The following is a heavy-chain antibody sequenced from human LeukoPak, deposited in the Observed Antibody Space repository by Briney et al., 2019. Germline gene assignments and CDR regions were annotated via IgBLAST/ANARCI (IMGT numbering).Heavy chain of an antibody. CDR1: GYTFTGYY. CDR2: INPNSGGT. J-gene: IGHJ4*02. CDR3: ARGGSWTGGY. V-gene: IGHV1-2*02. D-gene: IGHD3-10*01. Sequence: ASVKVSCKASGYTFTGYYMHWVRQAPGQGLERMGWINPNSGGTNYAQKFQGRVTMTRDTSISTAYMELSRLRPDDTAVHYCARGGSWTGGYWGQGTLVTVSS.